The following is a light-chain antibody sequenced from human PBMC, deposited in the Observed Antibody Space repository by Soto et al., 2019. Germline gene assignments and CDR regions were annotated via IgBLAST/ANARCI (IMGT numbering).Light chain of an antibody. CDR1: SSDVGDYNY. J-gene: IGLJ1*01. V-gene: IGLV2-14*01. Sequence: QSALTQPASVSGSPGQSITISCTGTSSDVGDYNYVSWYQQHPGKAPKVMIFDVSNRPSGVSNRFSGSKSGNTASLTISGLQAEDEAEYYCSSYTSSSTYVFGTGTKLTVL. CDR3: SSYTSSSTYV. CDR2: DVS.